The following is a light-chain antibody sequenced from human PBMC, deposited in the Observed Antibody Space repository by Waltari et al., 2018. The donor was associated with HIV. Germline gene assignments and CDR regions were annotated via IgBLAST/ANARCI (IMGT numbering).Light chain of an antibody. Sequence: NFMLTQPHSVSESPGKTVTISCTRSSGNIASSYMQWYQQRAGNSPIAVIYENKQRPSGVPDRFSCSIDSSSNSASLTISGLKTEDEADYYCQSYDNNNVLFGGGTKLTVL. CDR3: QSYDNNNVL. CDR2: ENK. CDR1: SGNIASSY. J-gene: IGLJ2*01. V-gene: IGLV6-57*01.